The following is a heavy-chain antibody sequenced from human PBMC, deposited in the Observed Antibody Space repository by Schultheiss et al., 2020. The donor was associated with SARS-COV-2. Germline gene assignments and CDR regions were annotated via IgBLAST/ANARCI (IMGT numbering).Heavy chain of an antibody. V-gene: IGHV4-30-2*01. J-gene: IGHJ4*02. Sequence: SETLSLTCTVSGGSISSGGYYWSWIRQHPGKGLEWIGYIYHSGSTYYNPSLKSRVTISVDRSKNQFSLKLSSVTAADTAVYYCARASKRFLIDYWGQGTLVTVSS. CDR1: GGSISSGGYY. CDR2: IYHSGST. D-gene: IGHD3-3*01. CDR3: ARASKRFLIDY.